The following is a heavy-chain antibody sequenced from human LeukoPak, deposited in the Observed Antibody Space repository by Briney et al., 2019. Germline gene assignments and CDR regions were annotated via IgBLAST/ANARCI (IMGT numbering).Heavy chain of an antibody. CDR2: IYVSGST. CDR3: ARPDYYFDY. Sequence: SETLSLTCTVSGASISSYYWSWLRQPPGKGLEWIGYIYVSGSTNYNPSLKSRVTFSVDTSKNQFSLKLRSVTAADTAVYYCARPDYYFDYWGQGTLVTVSS. CDR1: GASISSYY. J-gene: IGHJ4*02. D-gene: IGHD1-14*01. V-gene: IGHV4-59*01.